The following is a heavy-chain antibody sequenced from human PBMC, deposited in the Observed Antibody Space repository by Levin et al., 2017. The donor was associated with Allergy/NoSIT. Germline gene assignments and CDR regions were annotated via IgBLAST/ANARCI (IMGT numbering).Heavy chain of an antibody. Sequence: PSETLSLTCAVSGVSISSGGYSWSWIRQPPGKGLEWIGNIYLSGSTYYNPSLKSRVTISVDRSKNQFSLNLSSVTAADTAVYYCARVAGYSYGYYFDYWGQGTLVTVSS. CDR1: GVSISSGGYS. V-gene: IGHV4-30-2*01. CDR3: ARVAGYSYGYYFDY. J-gene: IGHJ4*02. CDR2: IYLSGST. D-gene: IGHD5-18*01.